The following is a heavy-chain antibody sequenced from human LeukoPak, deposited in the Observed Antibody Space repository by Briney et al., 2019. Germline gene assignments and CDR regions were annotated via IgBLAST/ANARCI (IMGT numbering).Heavy chain of an antibody. D-gene: IGHD2-2*01. V-gene: IGHV3-7*01. Sequence: GGSLRLSCAASGFTFSSYWMSWVRQAPGKGLEWVANIKQDGSEKYYVDSVKGRFTISRDNAKNSLYLQMNSLRAEDTAVYYCAGHIVVVPAAPDYYYGMDVWGQGTTVTVSS. CDR3: AGHIVVVPAAPDYYYGMDV. CDR1: GFTFSSYW. J-gene: IGHJ6*02. CDR2: IKQDGSEK.